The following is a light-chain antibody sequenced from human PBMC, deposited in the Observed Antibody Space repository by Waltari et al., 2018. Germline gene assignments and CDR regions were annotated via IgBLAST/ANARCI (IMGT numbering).Light chain of an antibody. J-gene: IGLJ2*01. CDR3: SSYTSTSTIV. CDR1: SSDIRGYNY. CDR2: EIN. V-gene: IGLV2-14*01. Sequence: QSALTQPASMSGSLGQSITISCTGTSSDIRGYNYISWYQQPPGKAPKLMIYEINRRPSGVSNRFSGSKSGNTASLTMSGLQAEDEADYYCSSYTSTSTIVFGGGTKLTVL.